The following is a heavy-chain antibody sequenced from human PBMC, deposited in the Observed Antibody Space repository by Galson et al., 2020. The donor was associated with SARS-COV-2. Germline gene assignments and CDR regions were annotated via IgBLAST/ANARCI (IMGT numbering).Heavy chain of an antibody. CDR2: IYYSGSN. CDR3: ARARRITIFGVVTNFDY. D-gene: IGHD3-3*01. J-gene: IGHJ4*02. V-gene: IGHV4-30-4*01. Sequence: ETSETLSLTCTVSGGSISSGDYYWSWIRQPPGKGLEWIGYIYYSGSNYYNPSLKSRVTISVDTSKNQFSLKLSSVTAADTAVYYCARARRITIFGVVTNFDYWGQGTLVTVSS. CDR1: GGSISSGDYY.